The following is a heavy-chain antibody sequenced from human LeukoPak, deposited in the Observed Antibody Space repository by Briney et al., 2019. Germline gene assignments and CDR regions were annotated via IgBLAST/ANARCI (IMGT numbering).Heavy chain of an antibody. D-gene: IGHD3-22*01. V-gene: IGHV1-18*01. CDR3: ARDRNYYDNSGLDY. CDR1: GYTFTSYG. J-gene: IGHJ4*02. CDR2: ISAYNGNT. Sequence: GASVKVSCKASGYTFTSYGISWVRQAPGQGLEWMGWISAYNGNTNYAQKLRGRVTMTTDTSTSTAYMELRSLRSDDTAVYYCARDRNYYDNSGLDYWGQGTLVTVSS.